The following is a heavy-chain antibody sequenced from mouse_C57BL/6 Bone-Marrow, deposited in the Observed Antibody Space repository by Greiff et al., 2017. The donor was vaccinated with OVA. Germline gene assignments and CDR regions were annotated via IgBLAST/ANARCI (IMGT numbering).Heavy chain of an antibody. J-gene: IGHJ4*01. CDR2: IYPGSGNT. CDR1: GYTFTDYY. Sequence: VQGVESGAELVRPGASVKLSCKASGYTFTDYYINWVKQRPGQGLEWIARIYPGSGNTYYNEKFKGKATLTAAKSSSTAYMELSSLTSEESAVDFCARGKASDYGTPYAMDYWGQGTSVTVSS. V-gene: IGHV1-76*01. D-gene: IGHD2-1*01. CDR3: ARGKASDYGTPYAMDY.